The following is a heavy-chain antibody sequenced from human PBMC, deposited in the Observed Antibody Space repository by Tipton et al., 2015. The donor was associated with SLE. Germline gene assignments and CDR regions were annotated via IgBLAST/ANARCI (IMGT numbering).Heavy chain of an antibody. CDR2: IHYSGRT. J-gene: IGHJ4*02. CDR3: TRGGDILTGYPNLDY. D-gene: IGHD3-9*01. CDR1: GGSISSYY. Sequence: LRLSCTVSGGSISSYYWSWIRQPPGKGLEWIGYIHYSGRTNYNPSLKSRVTISVDTSKNQFSLKLSSVTAADTAVYYCTRGGDILTGYPNLDYWGQGTLVTVSS. V-gene: IGHV4-59*01.